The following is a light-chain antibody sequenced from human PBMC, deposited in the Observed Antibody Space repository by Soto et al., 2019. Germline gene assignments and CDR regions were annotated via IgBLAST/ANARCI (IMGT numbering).Light chain of an antibody. CDR1: SSDVGRYNY. J-gene: IGLJ1*01. CDR3: NSYADSNTYV. V-gene: IGLV2-8*01. Sequence: QSVLTQPPSASGSPGQSVTISCTGTSSDVGRYNYVSWYQHHPGKAPKLIIYDVSQWPSGVPDRFSGSKSGNTASLTVSGLQAEDEADYYCNSYADSNTYVFGTGTKVTVL. CDR2: DVS.